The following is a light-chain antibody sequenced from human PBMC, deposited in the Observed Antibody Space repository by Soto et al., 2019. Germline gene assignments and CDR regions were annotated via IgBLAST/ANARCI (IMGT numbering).Light chain of an antibody. CDR3: VQFQSPTLYT. CDR1: QSVSSSH. CDR2: GAS. J-gene: IGKJ2*01. Sequence: EIVLTQSPGTLSLSPGERATLSCRASQSVSSSHLSWYQQKPGQTPRLLIYGASSRATGIADRFGGSGSGTDISLTISRLEPEDFAVYYCVQFQSPTLYTFGQGTKLEI. V-gene: IGKV3-20*01.